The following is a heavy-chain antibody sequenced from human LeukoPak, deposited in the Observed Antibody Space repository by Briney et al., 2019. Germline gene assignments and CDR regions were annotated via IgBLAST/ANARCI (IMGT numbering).Heavy chain of an antibody. V-gene: IGHV3-74*01. Sequence: PGGSLRLSCAASGFTFSSYAMHWVRQAPGKGLMWVSRINSDWRSTSYADSVKGRFTISRENAKNTLYLQMNSLRAEDTALYYCARDWGMATVPDSWGQGTLVTVSS. J-gene: IGHJ4*02. CDR3: ARDWGMATVPDS. D-gene: IGHD3-16*01. CDR2: INSDWRST. CDR1: GFTFSSYA.